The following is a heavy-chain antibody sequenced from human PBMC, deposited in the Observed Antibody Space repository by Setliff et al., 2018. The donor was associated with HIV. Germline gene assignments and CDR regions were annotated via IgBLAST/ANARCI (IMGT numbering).Heavy chain of an antibody. Sequence: ASVKVSCKASGYTFTSYDINWVRQAAGQGLEWMAWINPNSGNIDYAQKFQGRVTMTKNTSISTAYLGLSSLRSEDTAVYYCARGSFFGDYGNYYYYALDVWGQGTTVTVSS. J-gene: IGHJ6*02. CDR2: INPNSGNI. D-gene: IGHD4-17*01. CDR3: ARGSFFGDYGNYYYYALDV. V-gene: IGHV1-8*01. CDR1: GYTFTSYD.